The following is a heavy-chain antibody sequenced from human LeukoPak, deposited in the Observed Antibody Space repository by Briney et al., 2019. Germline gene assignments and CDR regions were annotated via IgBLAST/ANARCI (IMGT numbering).Heavy chain of an antibody. J-gene: IGHJ5*02. V-gene: IGHV3-21*01. Sequence: GGSLRLSCAASGFTFSSYSMNWVRQAPWQGLEWVSSISSSSSYIYYADSMKGRCTISRDNAKNSLYLQMNSLRAEDTAVYYCARGGDYDYLWGSYRPNWFDPWGQGTLVTVSS. D-gene: IGHD3-16*02. CDR2: ISSSSSYI. CDR1: GFTFSSYS. CDR3: ARGGDYDYLWGSYRPNWFDP.